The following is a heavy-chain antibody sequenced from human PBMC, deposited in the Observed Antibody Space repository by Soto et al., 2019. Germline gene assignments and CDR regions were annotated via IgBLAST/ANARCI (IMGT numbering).Heavy chain of an antibody. CDR3: ARSLFDYGDYVGY. J-gene: IGHJ4*02. CDR2: ISSSSSTI. Sequence: EVQLVESGGGLVQPGGSLRLSCAASGFTFSCYSMNWVRQAPGKGLEWVSYISSSSSTIYYADSVKGRFTISRDNAKNSLYLQMNSLRDEDTAVYYCARSLFDYGDYVGYWGQGTLVTVSS. V-gene: IGHV3-48*02. CDR1: GFTFSCYS. D-gene: IGHD4-17*01.